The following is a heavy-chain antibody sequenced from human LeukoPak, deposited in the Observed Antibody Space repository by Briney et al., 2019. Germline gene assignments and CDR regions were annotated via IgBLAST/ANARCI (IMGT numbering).Heavy chain of an antibody. V-gene: IGHV3-66*01. CDR2: IYSGGTT. CDR1: GFTVSSNY. J-gene: IGHJ4*02. Sequence: PGGSLRLSCAASGFTVSSNYMSWVRQAPGMGLEWVSVIYSGGTTYYADSVKGRFTISRDNSKNTLYLQMNTLRVEDTAVYYCARDPVDGGNSGLDYWGQGTLVTVSS. D-gene: IGHD4-23*01. CDR3: ARDPVDGGNSGLDY.